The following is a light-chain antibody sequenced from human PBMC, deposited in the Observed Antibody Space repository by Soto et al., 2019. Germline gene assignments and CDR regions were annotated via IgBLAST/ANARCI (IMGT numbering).Light chain of an antibody. J-gene: IGLJ3*02. Sequence: QSLLAHPPSSSGSPGQSVTISCTGSGSDIGAYNFVSWYQQHPGKAPKLMIFGVTERPSGVPDRFSGSKSGNTASLTVSGLQADDEAVYYCYSYAGRNIWVFGGGTQLTVL. CDR3: YSYAGRNIWV. CDR2: GVT. V-gene: IGLV2-8*01. CDR1: GSDIGAYNF.